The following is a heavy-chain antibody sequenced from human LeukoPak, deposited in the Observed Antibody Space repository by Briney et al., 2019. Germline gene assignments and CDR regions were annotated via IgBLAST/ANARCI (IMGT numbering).Heavy chain of an antibody. CDR3: ARDEHDYGDY. J-gene: IGHJ4*02. D-gene: IGHD1/OR15-1a*01. CDR2: IYYSRST. Sequence: SETLSLTCTVSGGSISSSSYYWGWIRRPPGKGLEWIGSIYYSRSTYYNPSLKSRVTISVDTSKNQFSLKLSSVTAADTAVYYCARDEHDYGDYWGQGTLVTVSS. CDR1: GGSISSSSYY. V-gene: IGHV4-39*01.